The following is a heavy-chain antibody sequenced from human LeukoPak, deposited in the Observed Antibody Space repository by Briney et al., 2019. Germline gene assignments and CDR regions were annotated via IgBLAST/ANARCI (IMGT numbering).Heavy chain of an antibody. J-gene: IGHJ4*02. CDR1: GFTFSSHS. V-gene: IGHV3-48*02. Sequence: GGSLRLSCAASGFTFSSHSMNWVRQAPGKGLEWVSCISSSSATIYYADSVKGRFTISRDNDKKSLYLQMNSLRDEDTAVYYCARGGYSYPDWGQGTLVTVSS. CDR3: ARGGYSYPD. CDR2: ISSSSATI. D-gene: IGHD5-18*01.